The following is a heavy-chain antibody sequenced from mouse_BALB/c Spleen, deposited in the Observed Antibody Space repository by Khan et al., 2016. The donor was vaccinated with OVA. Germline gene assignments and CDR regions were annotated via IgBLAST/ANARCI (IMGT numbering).Heavy chain of an antibody. CDR2: IWSVGHT. J-gene: IGHJ1*01. V-gene: IGHV2-6-1*01. CDR1: GFSLTSYG. CDR3: ARHGYYGNYGPYVDV. Sequence: QVQLKESGPGLVAPSQSLSITCTISGFSLTSYGVHWVRQPPGRGLAWLVVIWSVGHTTYNSALKSRLSISKDNSKSQVFVKMNSLQTDDTAMYYWARHGYYGNYGPYVDVWGAGTTVTVSS. D-gene: IGHD2-1*01.